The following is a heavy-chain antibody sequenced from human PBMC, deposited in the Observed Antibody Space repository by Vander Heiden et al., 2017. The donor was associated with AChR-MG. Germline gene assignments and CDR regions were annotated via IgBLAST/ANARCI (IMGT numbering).Heavy chain of an antibody. CDR2: ISYDGNNE. J-gene: IGHJ4*02. CDR3: AIDLADGGYDY. D-gene: IGHD6-25*01. V-gene: IGHV3-30*03. Sequence: QVQLVASGGDVVQSGRSPRLSCAACGLTLSSYAMHRALQDPGKGLEWVASISYDGNNEYYADSVKGRFTISRDTSRNTLYLQMHSLRPEDTAVYYCAIDLADGGYDYWGQGPLVTVSS. CDR1: GLTLSSYA.